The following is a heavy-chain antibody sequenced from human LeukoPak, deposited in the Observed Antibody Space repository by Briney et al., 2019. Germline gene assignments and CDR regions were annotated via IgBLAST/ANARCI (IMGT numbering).Heavy chain of an antibody. Sequence: KFQGRVTMTTDASTSTVYMELRSLRSDDTAVYYCARATILTGYPVFDYWGQGTLVTVSS. J-gene: IGHJ4*02. CDR3: ARATILTGYPVFDY. D-gene: IGHD3-9*01. V-gene: IGHV1-18*01.